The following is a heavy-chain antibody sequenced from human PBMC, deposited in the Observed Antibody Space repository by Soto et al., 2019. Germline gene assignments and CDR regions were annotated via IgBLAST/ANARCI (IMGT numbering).Heavy chain of an antibody. D-gene: IGHD3-16*01. V-gene: IGHV4-30-2*01. J-gene: IGHJ5*02. CDR2: IYHSGST. CDR3: ARASLPTYRNWFDP. Sequence: PSETLSLTCAVSGGSISSGGYSWSWIRQPPGKGLEWIGYIYHSGSTYYNPSLKSRVTISVDRSKNQFSLKLSSVTAADTAVYYCARASLPTYRNWFDPWGQGTLVTVSS. CDR1: GGSISSGGYS.